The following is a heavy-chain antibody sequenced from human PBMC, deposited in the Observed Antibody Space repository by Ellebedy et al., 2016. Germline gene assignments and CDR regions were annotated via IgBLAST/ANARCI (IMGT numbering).Heavy chain of an antibody. J-gene: IGHJ6*03. V-gene: IGHV1-69*04. CDR3: ARYYGGNRYYHYYYMDV. Sequence: SVKVSXXASGGTFSSYAISWVRQAPGQGLEWMGRIIPILGIANYAQKFQGRVTITADESTSTAYMELSSLRSEDTAVYYCARYYGGNRYYHYYYMDVWGKGTTVTVSS. CDR1: GGTFSSYA. CDR2: IIPILGIA. D-gene: IGHD4-23*01.